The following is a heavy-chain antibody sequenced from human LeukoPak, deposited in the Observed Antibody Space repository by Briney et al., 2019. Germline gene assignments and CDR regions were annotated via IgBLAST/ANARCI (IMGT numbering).Heavy chain of an antibody. J-gene: IGHJ6*03. CDR1: GFFFSNYA. D-gene: IGHD2-15*01. V-gene: IGHV3-64*01. Sequence: PGGSLRLSCAASGFFFSNYAMHWVRQVPGKGLEYVSAIGNNGGSTYYAKSVKGRFTISRDNSKNALYLQMGSLRAEDMAVYYCARGYCNGGTCSLLNYPYYMDVWGKGTTVTVSS. CDR3: ARGYCNGGTCSLLNYPYYMDV. CDR2: IGNNGGST.